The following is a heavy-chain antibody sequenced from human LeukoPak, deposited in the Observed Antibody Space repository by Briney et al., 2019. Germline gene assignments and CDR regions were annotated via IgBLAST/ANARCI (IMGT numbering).Heavy chain of an antibody. CDR1: GYTFTGHY. CDR3: ASLNLPDSSGYYDD. CDR2: INPNSGGT. V-gene: IGHV1-2*02. J-gene: IGHJ4*02. Sequence: GASVKVSCKASGYTFTGHYMHWVRQAPGQGLEWMGWINPNSGGTNYAQKFQGRVTMTRDTSISTAHMELSRLRSDDSAVYYCASLNLPDSSGYYDDWGQGTLVTVSS. D-gene: IGHD3-22*01.